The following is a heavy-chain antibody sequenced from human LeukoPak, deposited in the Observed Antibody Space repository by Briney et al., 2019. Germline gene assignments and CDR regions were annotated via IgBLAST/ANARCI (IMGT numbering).Heavy chain of an antibody. CDR1: GFSFSSYA. V-gene: IGHV3-23*01. CDR3: AKDQDYYGSGSSIFDY. D-gene: IGHD3-10*01. J-gene: IGHJ4*02. CDR2: ISGSGGST. Sequence: GRSLRLSCAASGFSFSSYAMSWVRQAPGEGRGWVSAISGSGGSTNYTDSVKGRFTISRDNSKNTLYLPMNSLRAEDTAVYYCAKDQDYYGSGSSIFDYWGQGTLVTVSS.